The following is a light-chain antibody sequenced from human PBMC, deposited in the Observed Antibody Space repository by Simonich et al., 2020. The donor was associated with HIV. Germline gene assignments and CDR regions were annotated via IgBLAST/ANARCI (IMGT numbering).Light chain of an antibody. CDR1: KSISRY. V-gene: IGKV1-39*01. CDR3: QQSYSSLWT. J-gene: IGKJ1*01. Sequence: DIQMTQSPSSLSASVGDRVPITCRASKSISRYLNWYQQKPGKATKLLIYAASSLQSGGPSRFSGSGSGTDFTLTISSLQHEDVATYYCQQSYSSLWTSGQGTKVEIK. CDR2: AAS.